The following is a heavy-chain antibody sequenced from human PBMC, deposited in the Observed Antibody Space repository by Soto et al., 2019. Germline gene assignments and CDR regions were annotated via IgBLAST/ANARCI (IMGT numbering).Heavy chain of an antibody. J-gene: IGHJ6*02. CDR3: ERGFMDQGKGIAARPDYYYGMDV. CDR1: GGTFSSYT. Sequence: SGKVSCKAFGGTFSSYTIGWVRQAPGQGLEWMGRIIAIFGTANFAQQFPARVTITADVSTSTAYMELSNLRSEDTAVYYCERGFMDQGKGIAARPDYYYGMDVWG. V-gene: IGHV1-69*13. D-gene: IGHD6-6*01. CDR2: IIAIFGTA.